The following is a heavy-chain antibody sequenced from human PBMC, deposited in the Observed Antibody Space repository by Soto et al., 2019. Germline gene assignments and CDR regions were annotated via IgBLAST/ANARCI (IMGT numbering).Heavy chain of an antibody. Sequence: ASVKVSCKASGGTFSSYAISWVRQAPGQGLEWMGGIIPIFGTANYAQKFQGRVTITADETTSTAYMELSSLRSEDTAVYYCARIYGSGKKYYNWFDPWGQGTLVTVSS. CDR3: ARIYGSGKKYYNWFDP. CDR2: IIPIFGTA. CDR1: GGTFSSYA. D-gene: IGHD3-10*01. V-gene: IGHV1-69*13. J-gene: IGHJ5*02.